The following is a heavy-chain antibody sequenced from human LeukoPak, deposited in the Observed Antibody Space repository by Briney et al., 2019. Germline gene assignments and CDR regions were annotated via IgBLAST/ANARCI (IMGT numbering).Heavy chain of an antibody. D-gene: IGHD6-19*01. V-gene: IGHV3-7*04. CDR1: GFTFSSYW. Sequence: GGSLRLSCAASGFTFSSYWMSWVRQAPGKGMEWVANIKPDGSEKYYVDSVKGRFTISGDNAKNSLYLQMNSLRAEDTAVCYCARVSSGWLGVFDYWGQGTLVTVSS. CDR3: ARVSSGWLGVFDY. J-gene: IGHJ4*02. CDR2: IKPDGSEK.